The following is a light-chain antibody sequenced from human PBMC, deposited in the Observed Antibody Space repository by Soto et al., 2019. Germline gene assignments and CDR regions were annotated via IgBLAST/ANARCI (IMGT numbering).Light chain of an antibody. J-gene: IGLJ3*02. Sequence: QSVLTQPPSVSGAPGQRVTISCTGSNSNIGAGYDLHWYQQFPGAAPKLLIFAYTNRPSGVPDRFSGSKSGTSASLAITGLQADDDADYYCQSFDSSLTAWVFGGGTKLTVL. CDR3: QSFDSSLTAWV. V-gene: IGLV1-40*01. CDR1: NSNIGAGYD. CDR2: AYT.